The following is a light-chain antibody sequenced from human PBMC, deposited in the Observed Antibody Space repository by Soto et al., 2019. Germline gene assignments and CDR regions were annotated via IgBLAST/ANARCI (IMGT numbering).Light chain of an antibody. CDR3: QQYNDWPLS. CDR1: QNVRTN. V-gene: IGKV3-15*01. J-gene: IGKJ4*01. Sequence: EIVMTQSPATLSVSPGDRATLSCRASQNVRTNLAWYHQKPGQAPWLLISDASTRATGIPARFSGSGSGTEFTLTITRLQSEDFAVYYCQQYNDWPLSFGGGTKVEIK. CDR2: DAS.